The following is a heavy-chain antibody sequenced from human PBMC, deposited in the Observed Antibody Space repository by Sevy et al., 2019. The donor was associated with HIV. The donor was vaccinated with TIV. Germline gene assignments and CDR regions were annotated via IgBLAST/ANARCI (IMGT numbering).Heavy chain of an antibody. CDR3: AGENAWGRGYS. CDR2: IYYNGHI. D-gene: IGHD1-26*01. Sequence: KHSETLSLTSTVSGGSITSLYWNWIRQPPGKGLEWIANIYYNGHINYNPSLKSRVTLSLDTSKNQFSLRLCSVTAADTAMYYCAGENAWGRGYSWGQGTLVTVSS. CDR1: GGSITSLY. V-gene: IGHV4-59*08. J-gene: IGHJ4*02.